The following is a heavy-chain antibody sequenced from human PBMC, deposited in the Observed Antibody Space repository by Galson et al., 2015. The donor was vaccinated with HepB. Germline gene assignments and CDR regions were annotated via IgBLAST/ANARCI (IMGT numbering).Heavy chain of an antibody. V-gene: IGHV3-30*03. CDR2: ISYDGSNK. CDR1: GFTFSSYG. D-gene: IGHD3-10*01. Sequence: SLRLSCAASGFTFSSYGMHWVRQAPGKGLEWVAVISYDGSNKYYAESVKGRLTISRDNFKNTLYLQMNSLRAEDTAVYYCAGFDRERLQHYSMDVWGQGTTVTVSS. J-gene: IGHJ6*02. CDR3: AGFDRERLQHYSMDV.